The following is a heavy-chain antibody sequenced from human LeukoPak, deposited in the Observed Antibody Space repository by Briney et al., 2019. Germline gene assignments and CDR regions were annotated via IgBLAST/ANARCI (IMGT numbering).Heavy chain of an antibody. CDR2: IIPIFGTA. J-gene: IGHJ4*02. D-gene: IGHD3-10*01. CDR3: ARGYGSGSYYLDY. Sequence: SVKVSCKASGGTSSSYAISWVRQAPGQGLEWMGGIIPIFGTANYAQKFQGRVTITTDESTSTAYMELSSLRSEDTAVYYCARGYGSGSYYLDYWGQGTLVTVSS. V-gene: IGHV1-69*05. CDR1: GGTSSSYA.